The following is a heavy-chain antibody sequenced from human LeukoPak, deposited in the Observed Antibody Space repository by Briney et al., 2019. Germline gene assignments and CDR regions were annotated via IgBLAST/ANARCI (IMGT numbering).Heavy chain of an antibody. CDR2: INHSGST. J-gene: IGHJ2*01. CDR1: GGSFSGYY. Sequence: SETLSLTCAVYGGSFSGYYWSWIRQPPGKGLEWIGEINHSGSTNYNPSLKSRVTISVDTSKNQFSLKLSSVTAADTAVYYCARGDDSSGYYVGWYFDLWGRGTLVTVSS. V-gene: IGHV4-34*01. D-gene: IGHD3-22*01. CDR3: ARGDDSSGYYVGWYFDL.